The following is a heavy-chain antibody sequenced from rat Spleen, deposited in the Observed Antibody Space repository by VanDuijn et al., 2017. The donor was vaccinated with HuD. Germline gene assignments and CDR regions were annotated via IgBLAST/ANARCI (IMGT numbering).Heavy chain of an antibody. Sequence: EVQLVESDGGLVQPGRSLKLSCAASGFTFSDYYMAWVRQAPTKGLVWVATISYDGSSIYYRDSVKGRFTISRDSAKSTLYLQMDSLRSEDTATYYCTTGNNNLDYWGQGVMVTVSS. V-gene: IGHV5-20*01. J-gene: IGHJ2*01. D-gene: IGHD1-10*01. CDR3: TTGNNNLDY. CDR1: GFTFSDYY. CDR2: ISYDGSSI.